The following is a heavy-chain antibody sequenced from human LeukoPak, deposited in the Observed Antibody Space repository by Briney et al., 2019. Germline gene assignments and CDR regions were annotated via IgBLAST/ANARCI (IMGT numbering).Heavy chain of an antibody. CDR1: GASISTLY. D-gene: IGHD6-6*01. J-gene: IGHJ4*02. CDR2: VYYTGST. Sequence: PSETLSLTCSVSGASISTLYWSWIRQPPGKGLEWIGYVYYTGSTNYNPSLKCRVTIFPDTSKNQFSLRLTSVTAADTAVYYCARHGVYSSSSYFDYLGQGTLVTVSS. CDR3: ARHGVYSSSSYFDY. V-gene: IGHV4-59*08.